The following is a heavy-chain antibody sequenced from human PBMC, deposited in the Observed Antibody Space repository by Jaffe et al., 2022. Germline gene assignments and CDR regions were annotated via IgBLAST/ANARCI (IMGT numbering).Heavy chain of an antibody. CDR2: VSPYKPDA. CDR3: ARDGYRSTSLIDY. Sequence: QLVQSGPEVKTPGASVTVSCKASGYSFNTYGVSWVRQAPGQRLEWMGWVSPYKPDAKYAQKFQGRVTMTTDTSTSTAFMELRSLKSEDSALYFCARDGYRSTSLIDYWGQGTLVTVSS. D-gene: IGHD6-13*01. CDR1: GYSFNTYG. J-gene: IGHJ4*02. V-gene: IGHV1-18*01.